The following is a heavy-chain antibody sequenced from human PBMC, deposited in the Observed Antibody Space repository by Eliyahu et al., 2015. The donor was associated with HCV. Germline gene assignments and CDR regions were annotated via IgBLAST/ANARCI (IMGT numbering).Heavy chain of an antibody. Sequence: QVQLQQWGAGLLKPSETLSLTCAVYGGSFSGYYWSWIRQPPGKGLEWIGEINHSGSTNYNPSLKSRVTISVDTSKNQFSLKLSSVTAADTAVYYCARGSGGYCSSTSCSPYFQHWGQGTLVTVSS. V-gene: IGHV4-34*01. CDR2: INHSGST. D-gene: IGHD2-2*03. CDR3: ARGSGGYCSSTSCSPYFQH. CDR1: GGSFSGYY. J-gene: IGHJ1*01.